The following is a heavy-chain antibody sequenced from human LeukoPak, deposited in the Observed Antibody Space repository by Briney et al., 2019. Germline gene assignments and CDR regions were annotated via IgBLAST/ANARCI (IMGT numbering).Heavy chain of an antibody. V-gene: IGHV3-48*02. CDR3: ARDTPFDY. Sequence: PGGSLRLFCAASGFTFSDYSMNWVRQAPGKGLEWISYISRSSSTIYYTDSVKGRFSISRDNAKNSLYLQMNSLRDEDTAVYYCARDTPFDYWGQGTLVTVSS. CDR1: GFTFSDYS. CDR2: ISRSSSTI. J-gene: IGHJ4*02.